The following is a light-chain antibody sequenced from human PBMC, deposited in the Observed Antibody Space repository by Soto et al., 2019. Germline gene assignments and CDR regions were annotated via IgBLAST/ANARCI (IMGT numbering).Light chain of an antibody. V-gene: IGKV3-20*01. J-gene: IGKJ1*01. CDR3: QQYGSSGT. CDR2: GAS. Sequence: EIVLTQSPGTLSLSPGERATLSCRASQSVSNNYLAWYQQKPGQAPRLLIYGASNRATGTPDRFSGSGSGTDFTLTISRLEPEDFAVHYCQQYGSSGTFGQGTKVDI. CDR1: QSVSNNY.